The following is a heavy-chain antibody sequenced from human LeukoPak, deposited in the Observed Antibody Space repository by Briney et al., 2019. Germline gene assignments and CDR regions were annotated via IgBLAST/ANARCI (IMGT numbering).Heavy chain of an antibody. Sequence: SVKVSCKASGGTFSSCTISWVRQAPGQGLEWMGRIIPTLGIANYAQKFQGRVTITADKSTSTAYMELSSLRSEDTAVYYCAREGVRGVSYYYGMDVWGQGTTVTVSS. CDR3: AREGVRGVSYYYGMDV. V-gene: IGHV1-69*04. CDR2: IIPTLGIA. CDR1: GGTFSSCT. D-gene: IGHD3-10*01. J-gene: IGHJ6*02.